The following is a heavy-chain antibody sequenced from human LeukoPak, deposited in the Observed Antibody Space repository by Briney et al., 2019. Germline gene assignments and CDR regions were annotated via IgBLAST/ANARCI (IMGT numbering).Heavy chain of an antibody. CDR3: ASRAGYSSSWYVNRHFDY. D-gene: IGHD6-13*01. Sequence: SETLSLTCAVYGGSFSGYYWSWIRQPPGKGLEWIGEINHSGSTNYNPSLKSRVTISVDTSKNQFSLKLSSVTAADTAVYYCASRAGYSSSWYVNRHFDYWGQGTLVTVSS. J-gene: IGHJ4*02. V-gene: IGHV4-34*01. CDR2: INHSGST. CDR1: GGSFSGYY.